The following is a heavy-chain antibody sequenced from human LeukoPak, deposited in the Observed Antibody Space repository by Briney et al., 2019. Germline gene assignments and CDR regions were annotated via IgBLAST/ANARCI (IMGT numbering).Heavy chain of an antibody. J-gene: IGHJ4*02. CDR1: GFTFDDYA. CDR3: AKEDYSSSWYALDY. V-gene: IGHV3-43*02. Sequence: PGGSLRLSCAASGFTFDDYAIYWVRQGPGKGLEWVSLISGDGGSIYYADSVKGRFTISRDNSKNSLYLQMNSLGTEDTALYYCAKEDYSSSWYALDYWGQGTLVTVSS. CDR2: ISGDGGSI. D-gene: IGHD6-13*01.